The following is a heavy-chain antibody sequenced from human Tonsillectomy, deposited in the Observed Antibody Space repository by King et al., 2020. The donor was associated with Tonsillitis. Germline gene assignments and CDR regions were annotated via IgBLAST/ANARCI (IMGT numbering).Heavy chain of an antibody. V-gene: IGHV3-30*04. CDR3: ARDASGSYSASAFDI. D-gene: IGHD1-26*01. J-gene: IGHJ3*02. Sequence: VQLVESGGGVVQPGRSLRLSCAASGFTFSSYAMHWVHQAPGKGLEWVAVISYDGSNKYYADSVKGRFTISRDNSKNTLYLQMNSLRAEDTAVYYCARDASGSYSASAFDIWGQGTMVTVSS. CDR2: ISYDGSNK. CDR1: GFTFSSYA.